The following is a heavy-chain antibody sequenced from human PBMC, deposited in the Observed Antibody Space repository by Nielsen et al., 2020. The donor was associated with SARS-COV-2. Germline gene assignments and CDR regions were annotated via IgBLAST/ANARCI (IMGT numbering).Heavy chain of an antibody. CDR1: GYTFTSYG. J-gene: IGHJ6*02. V-gene: IGHV1-18*01. CDR2: ISAYNGNT. Sequence: ASVKVSCKASGYTFTSYGISWVRQAPGQGLEWMGWISAYNGNTNYAQKLQGRVTMTRNTSISTAYMELSSLRSEDTAVYFCARGYDMDVWGQGTTVTVSS. CDR3: ARGYDMDV.